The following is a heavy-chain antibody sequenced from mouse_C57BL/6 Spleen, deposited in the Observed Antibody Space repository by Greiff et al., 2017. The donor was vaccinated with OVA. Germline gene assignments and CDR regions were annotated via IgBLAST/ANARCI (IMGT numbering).Heavy chain of an antibody. CDR1: GYTFTSYW. CDR2: IYPGSGST. Sequence: QVQLQQPGAELVKPGASVKLSCKASGYTFTSYWITWVKQRPGQGLEWIGDIYPGSGSTNYNEKFKSKATLPVDTSSSTPYMQLSSLTSEDSAVYYCARYGSSLYWYFGVWGTGTTVTGSS. J-gene: IGHJ1*03. CDR3: ARYGSSLYWYFGV. D-gene: IGHD1-1*01. V-gene: IGHV1-55*01.